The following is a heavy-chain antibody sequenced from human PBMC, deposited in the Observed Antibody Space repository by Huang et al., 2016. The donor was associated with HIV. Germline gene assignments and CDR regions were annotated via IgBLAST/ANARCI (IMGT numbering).Heavy chain of an antibody. CDR3: ARDYYDSRGYDIHAVVDY. CDR1: GYTFTRYA. J-gene: IGHJ4*02. D-gene: IGHD3-22*01. Sequence: QVQLVQSVSELRKPGASVKVSCQASGYTFTRYAMNWVRQAPGQGLEWMGRINTTPGNPTYAQAFTGRFVLSVDTAVSTAYLQISSLEAEDTAVYYCARDYYDSRGYDIHAVVDYWGQGTLVTVSS. V-gene: IGHV7-4-1*02. CDR2: INTTPGNP.